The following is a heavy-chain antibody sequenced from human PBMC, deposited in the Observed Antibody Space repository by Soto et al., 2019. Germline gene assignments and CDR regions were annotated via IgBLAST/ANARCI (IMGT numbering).Heavy chain of an antibody. V-gene: IGHV3-48*03. J-gene: IGHJ4*02. Sequence: PGGSLRLSCAASGFTFSSYEMNWVRQAPGKGLEWVSFISSSGSTIYYAATVKGRFTISRDNAKNSLYLKMNSLRAEDTAVYYCVYGYYFDYWVQGTVVTVSS. CDR3: VYGYYFDY. CDR1: GFTFSSYE. D-gene: IGHD3-10*01. CDR2: ISSSGSTI.